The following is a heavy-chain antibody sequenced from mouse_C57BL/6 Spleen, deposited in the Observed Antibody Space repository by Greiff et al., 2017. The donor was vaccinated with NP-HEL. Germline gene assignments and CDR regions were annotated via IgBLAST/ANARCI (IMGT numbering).Heavy chain of an antibody. Sequence: QVQLQQPGAELVKPGASVKMSCKASGYTFTSYWITWVKQRPGQGLEWIGDIYPGSGSTNYNEKFKSKATRTVDTSSSTAYMQLSSLTSEDSAVYYCAREGYYGSSLYYFDYWGQGTTLTVSS. CDR2: IYPGSGST. V-gene: IGHV1-55*01. CDR3: AREGYYGSSLYYFDY. J-gene: IGHJ2*01. CDR1: GYTFTSYW. D-gene: IGHD1-1*01.